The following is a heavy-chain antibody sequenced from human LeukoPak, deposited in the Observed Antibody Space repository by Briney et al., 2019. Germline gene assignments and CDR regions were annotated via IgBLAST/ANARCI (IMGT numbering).Heavy chain of an antibody. CDR3: TTDPRNGHYFDY. D-gene: IGHD1-1*01. CDR2: IKSNTDGGTV. J-gene: IGHJ4*02. CDR1: GFTFSNAW. V-gene: IGHV3-15*01. Sequence: GGSLRLSCAASGFTFSNAWMSWVRQAPGKGLEWVGRIKSNTDGGTVDYAAPVKGRVTISRDDSKNTLYLQMNSLKTEDTAVYYCTTDPRNGHYFDYWGQGTLATVSS.